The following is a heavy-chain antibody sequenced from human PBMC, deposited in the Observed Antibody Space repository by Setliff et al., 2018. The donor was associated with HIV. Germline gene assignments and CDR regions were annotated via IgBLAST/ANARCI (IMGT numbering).Heavy chain of an antibody. CDR2: FDPEEGET. V-gene: IGHV1-24*01. CDR1: GYTLTELS. Sequence: ASVKVSCKVSGYTLTELSMHWVRQAPGKGLEWMGGFDPEEGETIYARKFQGRVTMTEDTSTDTAYMELSSLRSEDTAVYYCATDAPVDTPMAIRGYFDYWGQGTLVTVSS. D-gene: IGHD5-18*01. J-gene: IGHJ4*02. CDR3: ATDAPVDTPMAIRGYFDY.